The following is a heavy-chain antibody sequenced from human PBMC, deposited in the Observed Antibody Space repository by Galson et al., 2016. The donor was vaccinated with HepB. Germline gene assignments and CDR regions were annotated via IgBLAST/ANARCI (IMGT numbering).Heavy chain of an antibody. D-gene: IGHD6-13*01. J-gene: IGHJ6*02. CDR2: IIPIFGTA. V-gene: IGHV1-69*13. CDR3: ARKGIAAALDYYYGMDV. CDR1: GGTFSSYA. Sequence: SVKVSCKASGGTFSSYAISWVRQAPGQGLEWMGGIIPIFGTANYAQKFQGRVTITADESTSTAYRELSSLRSEDTAVYYCARKGIAAALDYYYGMDVWGQGTTVTVSS.